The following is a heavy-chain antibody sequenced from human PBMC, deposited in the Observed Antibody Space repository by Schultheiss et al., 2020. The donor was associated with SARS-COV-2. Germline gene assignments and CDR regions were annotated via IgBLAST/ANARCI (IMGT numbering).Heavy chain of an antibody. D-gene: IGHD1/OR15-1a*01. CDR1: GFTFSNYG. CDR3: ARVVGYGNNAGEVGYAMDD. Sequence: GGSLRLSCAASGFTFSNYGMTWVRQAPGKGLEWVSCISGSGDSTYYADSVKGRFTISRDNAKNSLDLQMSSMRAEDTAVYYCARVVGYGNNAGEVGYAMDDWGQGTTVTVSS. J-gene: IGHJ6*02. V-gene: IGHV3-23*01. CDR2: ISGSGDST.